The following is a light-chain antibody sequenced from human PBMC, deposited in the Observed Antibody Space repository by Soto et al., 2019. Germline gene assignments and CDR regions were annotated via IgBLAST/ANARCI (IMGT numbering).Light chain of an antibody. CDR1: QSVSSSY. J-gene: IGKJ4*02. CDR3: RQYGSSPLT. V-gene: IGKV3-20*01. CDR2: GAS. Sequence: EIVLTQSPGTLSLSPGERATLSCRASQSVSSSYLAWYQQKPRQAPRLLIYGASSRATGIPDRFSGSGSGTDFTLTISRLEPEDFAVYYCRQYGSSPLTVGGGTKVEIK.